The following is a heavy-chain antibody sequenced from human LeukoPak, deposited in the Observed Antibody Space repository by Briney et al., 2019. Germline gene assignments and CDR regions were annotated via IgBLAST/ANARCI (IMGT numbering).Heavy chain of an antibody. CDR1: GFTFSSYA. D-gene: IGHD6-19*01. Sequence: GGSLRLSCAASGFTFSSYAMNWVRQAPGKGQEWVSYISSTSSYINYADSVKGRFTISRDNAKNSLYLQMNSLRAEDTAVYYCARTSSGWAPPQPAWYFDLWGRGTLVTVSS. V-gene: IGHV3-21*01. CDR2: ISSTSSYI. CDR3: ARTSSGWAPPQPAWYFDL. J-gene: IGHJ2*01.